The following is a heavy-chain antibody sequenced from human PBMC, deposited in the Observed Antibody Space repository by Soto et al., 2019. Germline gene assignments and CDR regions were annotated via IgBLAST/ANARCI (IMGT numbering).Heavy chain of an antibody. Sequence: GGSLRLSCAASGFTFSSYSMNWVRQAPGKGLEWVSSISSSSSYIYYADSVKGRFTISRDNAKNSLYLQMNSLRAEVTAVYCWARDLGPRIFMIVVAAPYYYYGMDVWGQGTTVTVCS. CDR2: ISSSSSYI. D-gene: IGHD3-22*01. V-gene: IGHV3-21*01. CDR1: GFTFSSYS. CDR3: ARDLGPRIFMIVVAAPYYYYGMDV. J-gene: IGHJ6*02.